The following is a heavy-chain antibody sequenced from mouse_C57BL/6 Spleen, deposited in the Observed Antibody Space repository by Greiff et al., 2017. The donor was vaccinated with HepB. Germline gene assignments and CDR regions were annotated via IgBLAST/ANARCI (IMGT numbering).Heavy chain of an antibody. Sequence: VQLQQSGAELVRPGASVKLSCTASGFNIKDYYMHWVKQRPEQVLEWIGRIDPEDGDTEYAPKFQGKATMTADTSSNTAYLQLSSLTSEDTAVYYCTTGTTVVDFAYWGQGTLVTVSA. D-gene: IGHD1-1*01. V-gene: IGHV14-1*01. CDR1: GFNIKDYY. J-gene: IGHJ3*01. CDR2: IDPEDGDT. CDR3: TTGTTVVDFAY.